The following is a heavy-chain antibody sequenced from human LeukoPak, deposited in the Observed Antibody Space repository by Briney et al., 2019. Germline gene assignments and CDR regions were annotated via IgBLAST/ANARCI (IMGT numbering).Heavy chain of an antibody. CDR2: INPNRGGT. D-gene: IGHD3-10*01. CDR1: GFTFTGYY. Sequence: GASVKVSCKASGFTFTGYYVHWVRQAPGQGLEWMGRINPNRGGTNYAQTFQDRVIMTRGTSINTAYLELSGLTSDDTAVYHCAANSGSRAVLRIWGQGTLVTVSS. V-gene: IGHV1-2*06. CDR3: AANSGSRAVLRI. J-gene: IGHJ4*02.